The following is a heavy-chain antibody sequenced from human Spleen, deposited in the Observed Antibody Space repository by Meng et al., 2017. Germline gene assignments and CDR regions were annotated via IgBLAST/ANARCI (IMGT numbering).Heavy chain of an antibody. CDR3: ARGEMATRYFNFDY. J-gene: IGHJ4*02. V-gene: IGHV1-69*13. Sequence: SVKVSCKASGGTFSSYAISWVRQAPGQGLEWMGGIIPIFGTANYAQKFQGRVTITADESTSTAYMELSSLRSEDTAVYYCARGEMATRYFNFDYWGQGTLVTVSS. CDR2: IIPIFGTA. D-gene: IGHD5-24*01. CDR1: GGTFSSYA.